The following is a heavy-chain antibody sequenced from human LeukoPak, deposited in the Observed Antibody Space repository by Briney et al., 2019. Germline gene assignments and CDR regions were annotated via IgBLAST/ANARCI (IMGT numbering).Heavy chain of an antibody. CDR3: ARYRGLGGGYYFDY. V-gene: IGHV3-7*04. D-gene: IGHD5-12*01. J-gene: IGHJ4*02. CDR1: GFTFSNHW. Sequence: PGGSLRLSCAVSGFTFSNHWMGWVRQAPGKGLEWVANIKEDGSEKYYVDSVKGRFTISRDNAKNSLHLQMYSLRAEDTAVYYCARYRGLGGGYYFDYWGQGTLVTVSS. CDR2: IKEDGSEK.